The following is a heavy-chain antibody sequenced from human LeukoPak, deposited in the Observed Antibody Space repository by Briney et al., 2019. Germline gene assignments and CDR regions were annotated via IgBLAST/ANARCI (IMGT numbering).Heavy chain of an antibody. D-gene: IGHD3-16*01. CDR2: INHSGST. V-gene: IGHV4-34*01. CDR1: GGSFSGYY. J-gene: IGHJ4*02. CDR3: ARVPYYDYVWGSYFGS. Sequence: PSETLSLTCAVYGGSFSGYYWSWIRQPPGKGLEWIGEINHSGSTNYSPSLKSRVTISVDTSKNQFSLKLSSVTAADTAVYYCARVPYYDYVWGSYFGSWGQGTLVTVSS.